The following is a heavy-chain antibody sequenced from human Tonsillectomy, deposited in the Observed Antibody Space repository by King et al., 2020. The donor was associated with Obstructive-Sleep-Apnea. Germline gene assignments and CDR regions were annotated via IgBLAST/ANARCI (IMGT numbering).Heavy chain of an antibody. Sequence: HVQLVESGGGVVQPGRSLRLSCAASGFSFSSYGMHWVRQAPGKGLEWVAVISYDGSNKYYADSVKGRFTISRDYSKNTLYLQMNSLRAEDTAVYYCAKDAIYYDSSGYPEDYYYGMDVWGQGTTVTVSS. D-gene: IGHD3-22*01. J-gene: IGHJ6*02. CDR3: AKDAIYYDSSGYPEDYYYGMDV. CDR2: ISYDGSNK. CDR1: GFSFSSYG. V-gene: IGHV3-30*18.